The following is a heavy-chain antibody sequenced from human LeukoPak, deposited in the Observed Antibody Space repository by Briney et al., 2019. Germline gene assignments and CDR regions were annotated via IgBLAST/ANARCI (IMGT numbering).Heavy chain of an antibody. V-gene: IGHV3-23*01. J-gene: IGHJ3*02. Sequence: GGSLRLSCAASGFTFSSYAMSWVRQAPGKGLEWVSAISGSGGSTYYADSVKGRFTISRDNSKKTLYLQMNSLRAEDTAVYYCAKVLGAARRWDAFDIWGQGAMVTVSS. CDR1: GFTFSSYA. CDR3: AKVLGAARRWDAFDI. CDR2: ISGSGGST. D-gene: IGHD3-3*02.